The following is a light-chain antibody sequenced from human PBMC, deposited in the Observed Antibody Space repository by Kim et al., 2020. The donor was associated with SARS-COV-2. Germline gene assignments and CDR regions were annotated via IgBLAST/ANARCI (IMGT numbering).Light chain of an antibody. CDR3: CSYTRGSAYV. CDR1: SSDVGAYNY. J-gene: IGLJ1*01. V-gene: IGLV2-14*03. CDR2: DVS. Sequence: GQSLTISCTGTSSDVGAYNYVSWYQHHPGKAPKLIIFDVSNRPSGVSSRFSGSKSGNTASLTISGLQDEDEADYYCCSYTRGSAYVFGTGTKVTVL.